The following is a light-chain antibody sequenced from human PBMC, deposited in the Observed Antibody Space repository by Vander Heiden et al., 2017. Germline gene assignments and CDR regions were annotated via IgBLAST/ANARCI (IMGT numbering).Light chain of an antibody. CDR2: VNS. V-gene: IGLV1-40*01. CDR1: SSNIGGGYD. J-gene: IGLJ2*01. Sequence: SVRTQPPSASAAPRPGVAIPGTGSSSNIGGGYDVHGYQQLPGTAQTLLIVVNSNRPSGVPDRFSGSKSGSAASLAMTGLQAEDEADDDCQSYDSSLSGSGGVFGGGTKLTVL. CDR3: QSYDSSLSGSGGV.